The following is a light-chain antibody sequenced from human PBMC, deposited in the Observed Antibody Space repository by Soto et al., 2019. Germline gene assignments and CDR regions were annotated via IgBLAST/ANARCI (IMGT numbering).Light chain of an antibody. V-gene: IGKV3-11*01. Sequence: EIVFTQSPATLSLSPLERATLSCRASQSVSSYLAWYQQKPGQAPRLLIYDASNRATGIPARFSGSGSGTDFTLTISSLEPEDFAVYYCQQRSNWPLTFGGGTKVDI. CDR1: QSVSSY. CDR2: DAS. J-gene: IGKJ4*01. CDR3: QQRSNWPLT.